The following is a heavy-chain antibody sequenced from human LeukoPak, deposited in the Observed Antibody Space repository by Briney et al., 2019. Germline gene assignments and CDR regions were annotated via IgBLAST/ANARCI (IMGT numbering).Heavy chain of an antibody. CDR1: GFSFSGYG. Sequence: GGSLRLSCAASGFSFSGYGMTWVRQAPGKGLEWVANIKQDGSEKYYVDSVKGRSTISRDNAMNSLFLQMNSLRAEDTAVYYCASTDSSGYYCDYWGQGTLVTVSS. V-gene: IGHV3-7*01. CDR2: IKQDGSEK. J-gene: IGHJ4*02. D-gene: IGHD3-22*01. CDR3: ASTDSSGYYCDY.